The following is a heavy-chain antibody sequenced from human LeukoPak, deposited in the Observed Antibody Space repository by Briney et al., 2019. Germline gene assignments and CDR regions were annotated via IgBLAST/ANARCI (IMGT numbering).Heavy chain of an antibody. CDR1: GGSISSYY. Sequence: PSETLSLTCTVSGGSISSYYWSWIRQPAGKGLEWIGEINHSGSTNYNPSLKSRVTISVDTSKNQFSLKLSSVTAADTAVYYCARGRKWLPRGAFDIWGQGTMVTVSS. CDR2: INHSGST. CDR3: ARGRKWLPRGAFDI. J-gene: IGHJ3*02. D-gene: IGHD6-19*01. V-gene: IGHV4-34*01.